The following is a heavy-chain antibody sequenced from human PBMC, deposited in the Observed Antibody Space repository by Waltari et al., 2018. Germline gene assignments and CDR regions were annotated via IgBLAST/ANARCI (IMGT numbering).Heavy chain of an antibody. CDR2: INHSGST. D-gene: IGHD2-8*01. CDR1: GGSFSGYY. V-gene: IGHV4-34*01. CDR3: ARGRCISTWFCQYYGVDV. Sequence: QVHLQQWGAGLLKPSETLSLTCGVYGGSFSGYYWSWIRQPPGKGLEWIGEINHSGSTNYNPSLKSRVTMSVDTSNSQFSLKLSSVTAADTAVYYCARGRCISTWFCQYYGVDVWGQGATVIVSS. J-gene: IGHJ6*02.